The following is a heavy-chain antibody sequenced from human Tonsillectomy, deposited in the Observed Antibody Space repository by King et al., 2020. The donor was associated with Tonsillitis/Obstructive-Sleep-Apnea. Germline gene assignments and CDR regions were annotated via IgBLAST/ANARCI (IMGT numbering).Heavy chain of an antibody. CDR3: AKDLWRKGGSTYGSPLDY. V-gene: IGHV3-43*01. J-gene: IGHJ4*02. CDR1: VFTFDDYT. CDR2: ITWDGGGT. D-gene: IGHD5-18*01. Sequence: VQLVESGGVVVQPGGSLRLSCAASVFTFDDYTMHWVRQAPGKGLEWVSLITWDGGGTYYADSVKGRLTISRDNSKNSLYLQMNSLRTEDTALYYCAKDLWRKGGSTYGSPLDYWGQGTLVSVSS.